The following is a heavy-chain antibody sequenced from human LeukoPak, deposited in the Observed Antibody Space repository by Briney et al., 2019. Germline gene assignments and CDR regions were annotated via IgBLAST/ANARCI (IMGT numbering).Heavy chain of an antibody. CDR1: GYTFTSYV. CDR2: MNPNSGNT. V-gene: IGHV1-8*01. J-gene: IGHJ6*03. Sequence: GASVKVSCKASGYTFTSYVINWVRQATGQELEWMGCMNPNSGNTGYAQKFQGRVTMTRNTSISTAYMELSSLRSEDTAVYYCARTRQSGSYSYYYYYYYMDVWGKGTTVTVSS. D-gene: IGHD1-26*01. CDR3: ARTRQSGSYSYYYYYYYMDV.